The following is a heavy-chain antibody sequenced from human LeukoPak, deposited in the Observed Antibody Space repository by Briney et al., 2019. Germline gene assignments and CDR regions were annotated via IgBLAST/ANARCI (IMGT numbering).Heavy chain of an antibody. CDR1: GGTFSSYA. D-gene: IGHD4-17*01. Sequence: ASVKVSCKASGGTFSSYAISWVRQAAGQGREWIGRIIPILGIANYAQKFQGRVTITADKSTSTAYMELSSLRSEDTAVYYCASHYGATYYYYGMDVWGQGTTVTVSS. V-gene: IGHV1-69*04. CDR3: ASHYGATYYYYGMDV. J-gene: IGHJ6*02. CDR2: IIPILGIA.